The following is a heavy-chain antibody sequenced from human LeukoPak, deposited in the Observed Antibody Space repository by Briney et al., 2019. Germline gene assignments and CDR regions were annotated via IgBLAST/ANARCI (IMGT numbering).Heavy chain of an antibody. CDR3: ASRAFWHKLGYLKFEYDY. V-gene: IGHV4-39*01. D-gene: IGHD2-2*03. Sequence: SETLSLTCTVSGDSISSNNYYWGWIRQPPGKGLEWIGSIHYSGNTYYNPSLKSRVTISVDTSKNQFSLKLRSVTAADTAVYYCASRAFWHKLGYLKFEYDYWGQGTLITVSS. CDR2: IHYSGNT. CDR1: GDSISSNNYY. J-gene: IGHJ4*02.